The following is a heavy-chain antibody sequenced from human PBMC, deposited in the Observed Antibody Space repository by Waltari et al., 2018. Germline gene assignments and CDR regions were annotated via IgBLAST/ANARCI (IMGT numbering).Heavy chain of an antibody. CDR1: GGSFSGYY. Sequence: QVQLQQWGAGLLKPSETLSLTCAVYGGSFSGYYWSWIRQPPGKGREWIGEIHHSGSTNYNPSLKRRVTIAVDTSKNQFSLKLSSVTAADTAVYYCARWWYQLLLGGMDVWGQGTTVTVSS. J-gene: IGHJ6*02. CDR3: ARWWYQLLLGGMDV. V-gene: IGHV4-34*01. CDR2: IHHSGST. D-gene: IGHD2-2*01.